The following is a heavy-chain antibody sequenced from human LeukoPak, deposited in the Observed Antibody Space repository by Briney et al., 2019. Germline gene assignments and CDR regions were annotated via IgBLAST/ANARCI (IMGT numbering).Heavy chain of an antibody. CDR2: ISGSGGST. CDR1: GFTFSSYA. Sequence: GGSLRLSCAASGFTFSSYAMSWVRQAPGKGLEWVSAISGSGGSTYYADPVKGRFTISRDNSKNTLYLQMNSLRAEDTAVYYCAKGGVLRYFDWLLYIYWGQGTLVTVSS. V-gene: IGHV3-23*01. J-gene: IGHJ4*02. CDR3: AKGGVLRYFDWLLYIY. D-gene: IGHD3-9*01.